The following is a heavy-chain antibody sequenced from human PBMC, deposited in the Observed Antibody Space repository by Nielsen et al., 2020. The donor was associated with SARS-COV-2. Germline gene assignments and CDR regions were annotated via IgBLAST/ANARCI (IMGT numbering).Heavy chain of an antibody. CDR2: IYSGGST. CDR3: LLGDAFDI. D-gene: IGHD3-10*01. J-gene: IGHJ3*02. CDR1: GFTVSSNY. V-gene: IGHV3-53*01. Sequence: GESLKISCAASGFTVSSNYMSWVRQAPGKGLEWVSVIYSGGSTYYADSVKGRFTISRDNSKNTLYLQMNSLRAEDTAVYYCLLGDAFDIWGQGTMVTVSS.